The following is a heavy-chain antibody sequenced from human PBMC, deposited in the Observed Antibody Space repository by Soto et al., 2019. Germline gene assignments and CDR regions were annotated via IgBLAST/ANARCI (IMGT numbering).Heavy chain of an antibody. V-gene: IGHV4-34*01. D-gene: IGHD2-2*01. CDR1: GGSFSGYY. J-gene: IGHJ6*03. CDR3: ARVGGYCSSTSCYASYYYMDV. CDR2: INHSGST. Sequence: ASETLSLTCAVYGGSFSGYYWSWIRQPPGKGLEWIGEINHSGSTNYNPSIKSRVTISVDTSKNQLSMKLSSVTAADTAVYYCARVGGYCSSTSCYASYYYMDVWGKGTTVTVSS.